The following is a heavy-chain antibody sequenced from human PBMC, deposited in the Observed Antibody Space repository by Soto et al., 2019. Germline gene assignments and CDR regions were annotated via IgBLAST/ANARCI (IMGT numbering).Heavy chain of an antibody. Sequence: PGGSLRLSCAAFGFTFSNYAMNWVRQAPGKGLEWVSAVSGSGLSTYYADSVKDRFTISRDNFENTLYLQMNSLRAEDTAVYYCARGESSSWYEDHWGRGTLVTVSS. D-gene: IGHD6-13*01. CDR1: GFTFSNYA. V-gene: IGHV3-23*01. CDR3: ARGESSSWYEDH. CDR2: VSGSGLST. J-gene: IGHJ4*02.